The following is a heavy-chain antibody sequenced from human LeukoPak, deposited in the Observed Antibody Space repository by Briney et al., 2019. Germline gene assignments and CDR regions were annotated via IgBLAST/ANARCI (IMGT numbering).Heavy chain of an antibody. J-gene: IGHJ4*02. CDR1: GFTFSSYG. Sequence: PGGSLRLSCAASGFTFSSYGMHWVRQAPGKGLEWVAVISYDGSNKYYADSVKGRFTISRDNSKNTLHLQMSSLRAEDTAVYYCAKDRVFDYWGQGTLVTVSS. CDR2: ISYDGSNK. V-gene: IGHV3-30*18. CDR3: AKDRVFDY.